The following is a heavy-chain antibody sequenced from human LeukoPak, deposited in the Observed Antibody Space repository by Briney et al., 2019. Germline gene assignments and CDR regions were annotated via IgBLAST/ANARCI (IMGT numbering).Heavy chain of an antibody. CDR2: ISYDGSNK. Sequence: GGSLRLSCAASGFTFSSYGMHWVRQAPGKGLERVAVISYDGSNKYYADSVKGRFTISRDNSKNTLYLQMNSLRAEDTAVYYCAKDSYSSSWYNDYWGQGTLVTVSS. D-gene: IGHD6-13*01. CDR3: AKDSYSSSWYNDY. V-gene: IGHV3-30*18. CDR1: GFTFSSYG. J-gene: IGHJ4*02.